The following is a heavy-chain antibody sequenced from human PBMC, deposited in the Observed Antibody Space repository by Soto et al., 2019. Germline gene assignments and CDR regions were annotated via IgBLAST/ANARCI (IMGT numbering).Heavy chain of an antibody. V-gene: IGHV3-72*01. CDR2: TRNKANSYTT. Sequence: PGGSLRLSCAASGFTFSDHYMDWVRQAPGKGLEWVGRTRNKANSYTTEYAASVKGRFTISRDDSKNSLYLQMNSLKTEDTAVYYCAREHCSSTNCEYHFDYWGQGTLVPVSS. CDR1: GFTFSDHY. D-gene: IGHD2-2*01. CDR3: AREHCSSTNCEYHFDY. J-gene: IGHJ4*02.